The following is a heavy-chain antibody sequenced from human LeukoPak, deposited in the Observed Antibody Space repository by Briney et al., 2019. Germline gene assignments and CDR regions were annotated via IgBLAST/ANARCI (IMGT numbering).Heavy chain of an antibody. CDR1: GYTFTGYY. V-gene: IGHV1-2*02. Sequence: ASVKVSCKASGYTFTGYYMHWVRQAPGQGLEWMGWIIPNSGGTNYAQKFQGRVTMTRDTSISTAYMELSRLRSDDTAVYYCARPGRYSYAPLVDGEFDYWGQGTLVTVSS. D-gene: IGHD5-18*01. CDR3: ARPGRYSYAPLVDGEFDY. CDR2: IIPNSGGT. J-gene: IGHJ4*02.